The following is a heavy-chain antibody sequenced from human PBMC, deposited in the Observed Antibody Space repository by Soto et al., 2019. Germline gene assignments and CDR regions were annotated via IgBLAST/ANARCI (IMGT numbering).Heavy chain of an antibody. V-gene: IGHV3-48*02. CDR3: ARDKDSSGYYVSAFDI. Sequence: EVQLVESGGGLVQPGGSLRLSCAASGFTFSSYSMNWVRQAPGKGLEWVSYISSSSSTIYYADSVKGRFTISRDNAKNSLYLQMNSLRDEDTDVYYCARDKDSSGYYVSAFDIWGQGTMVTVSS. CDR1: GFTFSSYS. CDR2: ISSSSSTI. J-gene: IGHJ3*02. D-gene: IGHD3-22*01.